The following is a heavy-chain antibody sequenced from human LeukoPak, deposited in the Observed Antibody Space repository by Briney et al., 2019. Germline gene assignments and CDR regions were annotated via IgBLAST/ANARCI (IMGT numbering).Heavy chain of an antibody. Sequence: SETLSLTCTVSGCSISSHYWSWFRQPPGKELEWIAYIYYSGTTDYNPSLKSRVTISLDTSRTQFSLKLDSVTAADTAVYYCARKRHDSSGYHFDCWGQGTQVTVSS. CDR1: GCSISSHY. J-gene: IGHJ4*02. CDR2: IYYSGTT. CDR3: ARKRHDSSGYHFDC. V-gene: IGHV4-59*11. D-gene: IGHD3-22*01.